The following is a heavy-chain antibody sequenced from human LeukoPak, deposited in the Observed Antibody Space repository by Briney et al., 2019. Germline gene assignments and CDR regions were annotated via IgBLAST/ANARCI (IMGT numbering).Heavy chain of an antibody. J-gene: IGHJ4*02. CDR1: GGSFSGYY. V-gene: IGHV4-34*01. D-gene: IGHD1-7*01. Sequence: SETLSLTCAVYGGSFSGYYWSWIRQPPGKGLEWIGEINHSGSTNYNPSLKSRVTISVDTSKNQFSLKLSSVTAADTAVYYCARARNPSRYNWNFGMLDYWGQGTLVTVSS. CDR3: ARARNPSRYNWNFGMLDY. CDR2: INHSGST.